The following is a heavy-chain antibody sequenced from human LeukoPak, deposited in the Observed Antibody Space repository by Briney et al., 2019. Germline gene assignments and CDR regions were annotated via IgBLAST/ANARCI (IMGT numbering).Heavy chain of an antibody. D-gene: IGHD2-2*01. CDR2: IIPIFGTA. CDR3: AKRYCSSTSCYWFDP. Sequence: GASVKVSCKASGGTFSSYAISRVRQAPGQGLEWMGGIIPIFGTANYAQKFQGRVTITTDESTSTAYMELSSLRSEDTAVYYCAKRYCSSTSCYWFDPWGQGTLVTVSS. J-gene: IGHJ5*02. CDR1: GGTFSSYA. V-gene: IGHV1-69*05.